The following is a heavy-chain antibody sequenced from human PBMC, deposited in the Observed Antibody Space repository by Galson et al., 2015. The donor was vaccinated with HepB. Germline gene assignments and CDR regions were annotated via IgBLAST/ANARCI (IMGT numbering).Heavy chain of an antibody. CDR1: GYTFTSYG. Sequence: SVKVSCKASGYTFTSYGISWVRQAPGQGLEWMGWISAYNGNTNYAQKLQGRVTMTTDTSTSTAYMELRSLRSDDTAVYYCARFSGYGDYVDAFDIWGQGTMFTVSS. CDR3: ARFSGYGDYVDAFDI. V-gene: IGHV1-18*04. J-gene: IGHJ3*02. CDR2: ISAYNGNT. D-gene: IGHD4-17*01.